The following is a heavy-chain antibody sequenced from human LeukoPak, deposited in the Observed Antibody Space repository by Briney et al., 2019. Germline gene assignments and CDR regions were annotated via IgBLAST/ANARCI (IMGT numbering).Heavy chain of an antibody. V-gene: IGHV3-49*03. CDR2: IRSKIYGGTT. J-gene: IGHJ4*02. Sequence: GRSLRLSCTASGFTFGDYAMSWFRQARGKGLEWVGFIRSKIYGGTTEYAASVKGRFTISRDDSKSIAYLQMNSLKTEDTAVYYCTRDQYSSGWYDILFDYWGQGTLVTVSS. CDR1: GFTFGDYA. CDR3: TRDQYSSGWYDILFDY. D-gene: IGHD6-19*01.